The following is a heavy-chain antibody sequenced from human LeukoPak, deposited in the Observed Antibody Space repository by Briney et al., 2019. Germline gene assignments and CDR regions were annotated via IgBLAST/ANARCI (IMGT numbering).Heavy chain of an antibody. J-gene: IGHJ4*02. D-gene: IGHD2-2*01. Sequence: SETLSLTCTVSGGSITTTSYYWSWIRQPPGKGLEWIGSIYFTGNTNYSPSLRSRVSLSVDTSKNQFSLNLTSVTAADTAIYYCARSLHPRADIGVVPAALKAMGGLDYWGQGTLVTVSS. CDR2: IYFTGNT. CDR3: ARSLHPRADIGVVPAALKAMGGLDY. CDR1: GGSITTTSYY. V-gene: IGHV4-39*07.